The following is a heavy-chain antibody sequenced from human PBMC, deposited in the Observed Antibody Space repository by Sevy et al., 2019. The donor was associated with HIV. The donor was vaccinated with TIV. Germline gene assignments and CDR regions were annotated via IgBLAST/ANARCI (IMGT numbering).Heavy chain of an antibody. D-gene: IGHD2-15*01. CDR1: GFSFSNYA. CDR3: AIRRVQSGWSGGGGNYGCDV. CDR2: LIGGGGRT. Sequence: GGSLRLSCAASGFSFSNYAMSWVRQAPGKGLEWVSTLIGGGGRTYYADSVTGRFTISRDNSRNTLYLQMNSLRAEDTAVYYCAIRRVQSGWSGGGGNYGCDVRGQGTTVTVSS. V-gene: IGHV3-23*01. J-gene: IGHJ6*02.